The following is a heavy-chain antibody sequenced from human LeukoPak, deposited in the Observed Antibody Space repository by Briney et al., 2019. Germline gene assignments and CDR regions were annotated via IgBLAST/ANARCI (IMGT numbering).Heavy chain of an antibody. CDR1: GFTFSSYW. D-gene: IGHD3-10*01. CDR2: INSDGSST. V-gene: IGHV3-74*01. Sequence: GGSLRLSCAASGFTFSSYWMHWVRQAPGKGLVWVSRINSDGSSTSYADSVKGRFTISRDNAKNTLYLQMNSLRAEDTAVYYCWLTHYYGSGSYPNFNWGQGTLVTVSS. CDR3: WLTHYYGSGSYPNFN. J-gene: IGHJ4*02.